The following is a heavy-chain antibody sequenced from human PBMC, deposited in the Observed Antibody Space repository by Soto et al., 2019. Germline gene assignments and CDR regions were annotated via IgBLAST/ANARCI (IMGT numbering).Heavy chain of an antibody. Sequence: PSETLSLTCAVSGGSFSGYYWSWIRQPPGKGLEWIGEINHSGSTNYNPSLKSRVTISVDTSKNQFSLKLSSVTAADTAVYYCAKGEDYGCNSHFDYWGQGTLVTVSS. CDR1: GGSFSGYY. J-gene: IGHJ4*02. CDR2: INHSGST. D-gene: IGHD4-17*01. V-gene: IGHV4-34*01. CDR3: AKGEDYGCNSHFDY.